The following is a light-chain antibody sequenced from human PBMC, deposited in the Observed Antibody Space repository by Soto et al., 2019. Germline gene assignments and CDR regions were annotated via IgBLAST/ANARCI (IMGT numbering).Light chain of an antibody. CDR1: SSDVGGYDH. J-gene: IGLJ1*01. V-gene: IGLV2-8*01. CDR2: EVT. CDR3: SSDAGNYNYV. Sequence: QSVLTQPPSASGSPGQSVTIPCTGTSSDVGGYDHVSWYQQHPGKAPKFMIYEVTKRPAGVPDRFSGSKSGNTASLTVSGLQAEDEADYYCSSDAGNYNYVFGTGTKLTVL.